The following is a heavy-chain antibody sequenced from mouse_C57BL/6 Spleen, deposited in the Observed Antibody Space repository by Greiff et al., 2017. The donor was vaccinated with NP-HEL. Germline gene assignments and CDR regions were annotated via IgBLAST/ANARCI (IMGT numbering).Heavy chain of an antibody. V-gene: IGHV3-6*01. Sequence: EVHLVESGPGLVKPSQSLSLTCSVTGYSITSGYYWNWIRQFPGNKLEWMGYISYDGSNNYNPSLKNRISITRDTSKNQFFLKLNSVTTEDTATYYCARGVYYGSRGGYFDVWGTGTTVTVSS. D-gene: IGHD1-1*01. CDR3: ARGVYYGSRGGYFDV. CDR2: ISYDGSN. CDR1: GYSITSGYY. J-gene: IGHJ1*03.